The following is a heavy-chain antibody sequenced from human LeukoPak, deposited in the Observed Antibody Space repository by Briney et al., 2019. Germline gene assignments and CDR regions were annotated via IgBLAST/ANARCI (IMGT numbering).Heavy chain of an antibody. D-gene: IGHD2-2*01. V-gene: IGHV2-5*02. CDR3: ARSGAYCSSTSCPPLLDY. J-gene: IGHJ4*02. CDR2: IYWDDDK. CDR1: GFSLSTSGVG. Sequence: ESGPTLVNPPQTLTLTCTFSGFSLSTSGVGVGWIRQPPGKALEWLALIYWDDDKRYSPSLKSRLTITKDTSKNQVVLTMTNMDPVDTATYYCARSGAYCSSTSCPPLLDYWGQGTLVTVSS.